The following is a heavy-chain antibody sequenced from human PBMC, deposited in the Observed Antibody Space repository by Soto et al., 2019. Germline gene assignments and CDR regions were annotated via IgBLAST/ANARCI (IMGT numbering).Heavy chain of an antibody. CDR1: GGSFSGYY. CDR2: INHSGST. V-gene: IGHV4-34*01. D-gene: IGHD4-17*01. J-gene: IGHJ6*03. Sequence: SGTLSLTCAVYGGSFSGYYWSWIRQPQGKGLEWIGEINHSGSTNYNPSLKSRVTISVDTSKNQLSLKLSSVTAADTAVYYCARSTTVTSYYYYYYMDVWGKGTTVTVSS. CDR3: ARSTTVTSYYYYYYMDV.